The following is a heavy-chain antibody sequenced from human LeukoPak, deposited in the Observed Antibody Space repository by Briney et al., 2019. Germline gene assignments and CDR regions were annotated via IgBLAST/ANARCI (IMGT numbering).Heavy chain of an antibody. CDR2: IKQDGSEK. CDR3: AREVGGGSSSPAFDY. D-gene: IGHD2-15*01. Sequence: GGSLRLSCAASGFTFSSYWMSWVRQAPGKGLEWVANIKQDGSEKYYVDSVKGRFTISRDNAKNSLYLQMNSLRAEDTAVYYCAREVGGGSSSPAFDYWGQGTLVTVS. V-gene: IGHV3-7*01. J-gene: IGHJ4*02. CDR1: GFTFSSYW.